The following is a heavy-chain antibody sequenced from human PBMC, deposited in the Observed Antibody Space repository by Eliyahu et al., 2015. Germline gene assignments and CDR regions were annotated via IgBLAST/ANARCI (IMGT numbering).Heavy chain of an antibody. V-gene: IGHV4-34*01. CDR3: ARGFYPQDFWSGLYYYYGMDV. Sequence: QVQLQQWGAGLLKPSETLSLTCAXYGXSFSXXYWXWXRQPPGKGLEGIGEINHSGSTNYNPSLKSRVTISVDTSKNQFSLKLSSVTAADTAVYYCARGFYPQDFWSGLYYYYGMDVWGQGTTVTVSS. CDR2: INHSGST. J-gene: IGHJ6*02. CDR1: GXSFSXXY. D-gene: IGHD3-3*01.